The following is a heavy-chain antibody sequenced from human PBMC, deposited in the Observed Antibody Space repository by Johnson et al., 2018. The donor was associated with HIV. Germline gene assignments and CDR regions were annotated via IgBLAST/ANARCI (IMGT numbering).Heavy chain of an antibody. Sequence: VQLVESGGGLVQPGRSLRLSCAASGFIFSNYGMHWVRQAPGKGLEWVAFIRYDGSNKYYADSVKGRFTISRDNSKNTVYLQTNSLRAEDSAVYYCARDHPTPGARVHVFDLWGQGTMVTVSS. CDR3: ARDHPTPGARVHVFDL. D-gene: IGHD2-15*01. CDR2: IRYDGSNK. J-gene: IGHJ3*01. V-gene: IGHV3-30*02. CDR1: GFIFSNYG.